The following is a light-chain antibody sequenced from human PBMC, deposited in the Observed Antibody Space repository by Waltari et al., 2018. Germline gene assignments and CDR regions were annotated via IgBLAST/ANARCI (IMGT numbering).Light chain of an antibody. J-gene: IGLJ2*01. V-gene: IGLV1-51*01. CDR2: HNN. CDR1: SSTFGNNY. CDR3: GTWDSSLRGGV. Sequence: QSVLTQPPSVSAAPGQKVTISCSRSSSTFGNNYVAWYQQFPGPAPKLLIYHNNKRPAGIPDRFSGSKSGTSATLGITGLQTGDEADYYCGTWDSSLRGGVFGGGTKLTVL.